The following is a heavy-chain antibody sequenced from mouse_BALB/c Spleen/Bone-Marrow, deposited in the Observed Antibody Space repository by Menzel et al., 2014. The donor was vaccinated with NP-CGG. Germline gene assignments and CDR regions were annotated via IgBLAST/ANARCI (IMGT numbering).Heavy chain of an antibody. J-gene: IGHJ2*01. V-gene: IGHV1-22*01. CDR2: VNPNIGGT. D-gene: IGHD2-3*01. CDR3: ARGRWYY. Sequence: DVKLQESGPELVKPGASVKISCKTSGYTFSDYTLHWVKQSHGKSLEWIGGVNPNIGGTSYNQKFKGKASLTVNKSSTTAYMELRSLTSDDSAVYYCARGRWYYWGQGTTLTVSS. CDR1: GYTFSDYT.